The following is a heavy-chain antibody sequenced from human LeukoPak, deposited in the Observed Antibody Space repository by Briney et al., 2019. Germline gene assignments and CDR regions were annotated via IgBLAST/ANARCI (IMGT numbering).Heavy chain of an antibody. D-gene: IGHD3-10*01. Sequence: PGGSLRLSCAASGFTFNNYAMSWVRQAPGKGLEWVSGISGSGTGTDYADSVKGRLTISRDNSKNTVYLQMNSLRAEDTAVYYCAKAPVGEGYYFGSGRSFYFEYWGPGTLVTVSS. CDR1: GFTFNNYA. CDR2: ISGSGTGT. J-gene: IGHJ4*02. CDR3: AKAPVGEGYYFGSGRSFYFEY. V-gene: IGHV3-23*01.